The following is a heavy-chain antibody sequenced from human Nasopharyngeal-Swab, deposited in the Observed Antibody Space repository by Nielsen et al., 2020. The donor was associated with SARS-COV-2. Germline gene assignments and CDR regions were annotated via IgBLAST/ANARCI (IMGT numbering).Heavy chain of an antibody. CDR3: ARIIRYQLPPTYYYGMDV. CDR2: IFSNDEK. CDR1: GFSLSNARMG. J-gene: IGHJ6*02. V-gene: IGHV2-26*01. Sequence: SGPTLVQPTETLTLTCTVSGFSLSNARMGVSWIRQPPGKALEWLAHIFSNDEKSYSTSLKSRLTISKDTSKSQVVLTMTNMDPVDTATYYCARIIRYQLPPTYYYGMDVWGQGTTVTVSS. D-gene: IGHD5-24*01.